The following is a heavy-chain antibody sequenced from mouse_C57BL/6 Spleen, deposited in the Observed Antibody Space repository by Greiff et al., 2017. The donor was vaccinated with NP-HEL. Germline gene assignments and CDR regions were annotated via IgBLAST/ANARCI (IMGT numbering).Heavy chain of an antibody. CDR2: IRSKSSNYAT. CDR1: GFTFNTYA. CDR3: VQGTAYYSNYCNAMDY. V-gene: IGHV10-3*01. D-gene: IGHD2-5*01. J-gene: IGHJ4*01. Sequence: EVQLVESGGGLVQPKGSLKLSCAASGFTFNTYAMHWVRQAPGKGLEWVARIRSKSSNYATYYADSVKDRFTISRDESQSMLYLQMNNLKTEDTCMDYCVQGTAYYSNYCNAMDYWGQGTSVTVSS.